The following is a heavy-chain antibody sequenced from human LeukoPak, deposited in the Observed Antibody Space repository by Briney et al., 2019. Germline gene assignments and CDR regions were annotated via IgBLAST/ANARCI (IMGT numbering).Heavy chain of an antibody. Sequence: PGGSLRLSCAASGFTFSSYSMNWVRQAPGKGLEWVSSISSSSSYIYYADSVKGRFTISRDNAKNSLYLQMNSLRAEDTAVYYCARDEAGDAKPFDYWGQGTLVTVSS. CDR3: ARDEAGDAKPFDY. CDR2: ISSSSSYI. D-gene: IGHD3-16*01. J-gene: IGHJ4*02. V-gene: IGHV3-21*01. CDR1: GFTFSSYS.